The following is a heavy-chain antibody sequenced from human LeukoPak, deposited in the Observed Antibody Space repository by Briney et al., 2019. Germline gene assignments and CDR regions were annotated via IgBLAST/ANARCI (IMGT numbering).Heavy chain of an antibody. J-gene: IGHJ4*02. D-gene: IGHD3-3*01. CDR1: GGSISSSSYY. CDR2: IYYSGST. CDR3: ARHEPGYDFWSGSSLTPHYYFDY. Sequence: PSETLSLTCTVSGGSISSSSYYWSWIRQPPGKGLEWIGYIYYSGSTNYNPSLKSRVTISVDTSKNQFSLKLSSVTAADTAVYYCARHEPGYDFWSGSSLTPHYYFDYWGQGTLVTVSS. V-gene: IGHV4-61*05.